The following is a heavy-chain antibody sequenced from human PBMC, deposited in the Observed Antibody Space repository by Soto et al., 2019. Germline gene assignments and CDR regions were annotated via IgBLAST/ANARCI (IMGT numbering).Heavy chain of an antibody. D-gene: IGHD3-3*01. J-gene: IGHJ6*02. CDR3: ARDSFATYYYCGMDV. CDR1: GYTFTNYY. CDR2: INPSGGST. V-gene: IGHV1-46*01. Sequence: QVQLVQSGAEVKKPGASVKVSCKASGYTFTNYYMHWVRQAPGQGLEWMGIINPSGGSTSYAQKFQGRVTMTGDTSTSTFYMELSSLEIEDTAMYYCARDSFATYYYCGMDVWGQGTTVTVSS.